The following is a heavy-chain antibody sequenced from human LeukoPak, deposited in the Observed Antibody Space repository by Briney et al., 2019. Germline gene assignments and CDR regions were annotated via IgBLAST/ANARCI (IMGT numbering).Heavy chain of an antibody. CDR2: IYTSGST. D-gene: IGHD3-10*01. Sequence: PGGSLRPSCAASGFTVSSNYISWVRQAPGKGLEWVSLIYTSGSTYYADSVKGRFTISRDNSKNTLYLQMNSLRAEDTAVYYCARVTTSGSYKFDNWGQGTLVTVSS. CDR1: GFTVSSNY. V-gene: IGHV3-53*01. J-gene: IGHJ4*02. CDR3: ARVTTSGSYKFDN.